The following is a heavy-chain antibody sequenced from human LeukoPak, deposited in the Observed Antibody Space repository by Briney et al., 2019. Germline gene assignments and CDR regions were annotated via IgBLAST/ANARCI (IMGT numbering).Heavy chain of an antibody. CDR2: IYYSGST. V-gene: IGHV4-59*01. CDR3: ARDQVGSAEIYRWFDP. D-gene: IGHD2-2*01. Sequence: SETLSLTCSVSGGSISGYYWSWIRQPPGKGLEWIGYIYYSGSTNYNPSLKSRVTISVDTSKNQFSLKLNSVTAADTAVYFCARDQVGSAEIYRWFDPWGQGTLVTVSS. CDR1: GGSISGYY. J-gene: IGHJ5*02.